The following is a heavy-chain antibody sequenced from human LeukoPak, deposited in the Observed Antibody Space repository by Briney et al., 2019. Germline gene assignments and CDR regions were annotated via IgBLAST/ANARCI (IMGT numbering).Heavy chain of an antibody. CDR1: GFTFSSYA. CDR2: ISGSGGST. CDR3: AAILTGYFGAFDI. Sequence: GGSLRLSCAASGFTFSSYAMSWVRQAPGTGLEWVSAISGSGGSTYYADSVKGLFTISRDNSKNTLYLQMNSLRAEDTAVYYCAAILTGYFGAFDIWGQGTMVTVSS. V-gene: IGHV3-23*01. D-gene: IGHD3-9*01. J-gene: IGHJ3*02.